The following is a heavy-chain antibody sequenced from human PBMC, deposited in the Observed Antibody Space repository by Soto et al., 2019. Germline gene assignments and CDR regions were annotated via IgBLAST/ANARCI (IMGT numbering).Heavy chain of an antibody. D-gene: IGHD3-9*01. CDR3: AKDQHYDILTGFDY. V-gene: IGHV3-30*18. CDR1: GFTFSSYC. J-gene: IGHJ4*02. CDR2: ISYDGSNK. Sequence: QVQLVESGGGVVQPGRALRLSCAASGFTFSSYCMHWVRQAPGQGLEWVAVISYDGSNKYYADSVKGRFTISRDNSKNTLYLQMNSLRAEDTAVYYCAKDQHYDILTGFDYWGQGTLVTVSA.